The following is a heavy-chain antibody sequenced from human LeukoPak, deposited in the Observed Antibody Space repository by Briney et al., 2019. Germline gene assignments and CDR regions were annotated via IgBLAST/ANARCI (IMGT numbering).Heavy chain of an antibody. D-gene: IGHD2-8*02. CDR1: GFTLNTYS. V-gene: IGHV3-21*01. CDR2: ITSTSSYM. Sequence: KPGGSLRLSCAASGFTLNTYSMVSVRQAPGKGLEWVSYITSTSSYMYYADSVKRRFTISRDNANNSLYLQMNSLRAEDTAVYYCARDESTGHVSLWGQGTLVIVSS. CDR3: ARDESTGHVSL. J-gene: IGHJ4*02.